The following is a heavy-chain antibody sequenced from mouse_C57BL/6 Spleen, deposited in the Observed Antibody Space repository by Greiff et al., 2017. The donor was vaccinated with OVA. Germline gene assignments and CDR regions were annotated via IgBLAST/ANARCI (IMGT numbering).Heavy chain of an antibody. CDR3: ARKSPYGYHYAMDD. V-gene: IGHV1-55*01. CDR1: GYTFTSYW. CDR2: IYPGSGST. J-gene: IGHJ4*01. Sequence: VQLQQSGAELVKPGASVKMSCKASGYTFTSYWITWVKQRPGQGLEWIGDIYPGSGSTNYNAKFKSKATLTVDTSSSTAYMQLSSLTSEDSAVYYCARKSPYGYHYAMDDWGQGTSVTVSS. D-gene: IGHD2-2*01.